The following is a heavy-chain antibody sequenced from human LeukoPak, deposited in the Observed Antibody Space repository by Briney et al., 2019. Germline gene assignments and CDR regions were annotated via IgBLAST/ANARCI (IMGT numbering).Heavy chain of an antibody. CDR1: GGSISSYY. Sequence: PSETLSLTCTVSGGSISSYYWSWIRQPPGKGLEWIGYIYYSGSTNYNPSLKSRVTISVDTSKNQFSLKLSSVTAADTAVYYCARDGAVAGIRDNWFDPWGQGTLVTVSS. CDR2: IYYSGST. D-gene: IGHD6-19*01. CDR3: ARDGAVAGIRDNWFDP. V-gene: IGHV4-59*01. J-gene: IGHJ5*02.